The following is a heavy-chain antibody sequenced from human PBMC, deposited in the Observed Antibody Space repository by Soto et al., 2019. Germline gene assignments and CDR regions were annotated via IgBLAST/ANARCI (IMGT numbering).Heavy chain of an antibody. V-gene: IGHV3-21*01. CDR2: ISSSSSYI. J-gene: IGHJ4*02. CDR1: GFTFSSYS. D-gene: IGHD2-2*01. Sequence: VQLVESGGGLVKPGGSLRLSCAASGFTFSSYSMNWVRQAPGKGLEWVSSISSSSSYIYYADSVKGRFTISRDNAKNSLYRQMNSLRAEDTAVYYCARGCSSTSCPDFDYWGQGTLVTVSS. CDR3: ARGCSSTSCPDFDY.